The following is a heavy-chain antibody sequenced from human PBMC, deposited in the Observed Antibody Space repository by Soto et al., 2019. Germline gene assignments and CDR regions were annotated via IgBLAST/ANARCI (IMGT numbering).Heavy chain of an antibody. D-gene: IGHD2-15*01. J-gene: IGHJ4*02. Sequence: SETLSLTCTVSGGSISSGGYYWSWIRQHPGKGLEWIGYIYYSGSTYYNPSLKSRVTISVDTSKNQFSLKLSSVTAADTAVYYCARGLRVVAASYYFDYWGQGTLVTVSS. CDR3: ARGLRVVAASYYFDY. CDR2: IYYSGST. CDR1: GGSISSGGYY. V-gene: IGHV4-31*03.